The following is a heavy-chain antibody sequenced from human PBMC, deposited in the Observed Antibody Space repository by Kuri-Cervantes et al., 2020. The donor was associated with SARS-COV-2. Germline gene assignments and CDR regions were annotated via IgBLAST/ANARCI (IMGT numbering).Heavy chain of an antibody. Sequence: VKVSCKTSGGTFSSSVISWVRQAPGQGLEWVGGIIPLSGIADYAQRFQGRVTITADKSTSTAYMELSSLRSEDTAVYYCARVAGSYYYYGMDVWGQGTTVTVSS. D-gene: IGHD2-15*01. J-gene: IGHJ6*02. CDR2: IIPLSGIA. V-gene: IGHV1-69*17. CDR3: ARVAGSYYYYGMDV. CDR1: GGTFSSSV.